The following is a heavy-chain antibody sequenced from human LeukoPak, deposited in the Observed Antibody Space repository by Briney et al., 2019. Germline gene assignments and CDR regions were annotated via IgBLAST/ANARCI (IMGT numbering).Heavy chain of an antibody. CDR3: ARVQYYYDSKIFDY. D-gene: IGHD3-22*01. CDR1: GFTVSSNY. J-gene: IGHJ4*02. CDR2: IYSGGST. Sequence: GGSPRLSCAASGFTVSSNYMSWVRQAPGKGLEWVSVIYSGGSTYYADSVKGRFTISRDNSKNTLYLQMNSLRAEDTAVYYCARVQYYYDSKIFDYWGQGTLVTVSS. V-gene: IGHV3-53*01.